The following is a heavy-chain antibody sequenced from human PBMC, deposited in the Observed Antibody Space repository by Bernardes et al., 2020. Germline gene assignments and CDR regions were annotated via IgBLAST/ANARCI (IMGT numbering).Heavy chain of an antibody. J-gene: IGHJ3*02. CDR2: IYYSGST. V-gene: IGHV4-39*01. Sequence: ETLSLTCTVSGGSISSSSYYWGWIRQPPGKGLEWIGSIYYSGSTYYNPSLKSRVTISVDTSKNQFSLKLSSVTAADTAVYYCARHNTIFGVVGAFDIWGQGTMVTVSS. D-gene: IGHD3-3*01. CDR3: ARHNTIFGVVGAFDI. CDR1: GGSISSSSYY.